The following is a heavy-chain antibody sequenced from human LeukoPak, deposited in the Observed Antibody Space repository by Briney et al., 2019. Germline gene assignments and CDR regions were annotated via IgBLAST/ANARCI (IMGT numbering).Heavy chain of an antibody. Sequence: PGGSLRLSCAASGFTFSSYAMSWVRQAPGKGLEWVSSISSSYSSMYYADSVKGRFTISRDNAKNSLYLQMNSLRAEDTAVYYCASAYYDFSRGMGVWGQGTTVTVSS. J-gene: IGHJ6*02. V-gene: IGHV3-21*01. CDR3: ASAYYDFSRGMGV. CDR1: GFTFSSYA. D-gene: IGHD3-3*01. CDR2: ISSSYSSM.